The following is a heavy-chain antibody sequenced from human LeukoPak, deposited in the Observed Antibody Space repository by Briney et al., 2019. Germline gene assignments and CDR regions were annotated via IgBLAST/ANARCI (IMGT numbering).Heavy chain of an antibody. Sequence: GGSLRLSCAASGFTFSSYAMSWVRQAPGKGLEWVSAISGSGGSTYYADSVKGRVTISRDNSKNTLYLQMNSLRAEDTAVYYCARDRDDFWYYYYMDVWGKGTTVTVSS. CDR2: ISGSGGST. V-gene: IGHV3-23*01. CDR3: ARDRDDFWYYYYMDV. CDR1: GFTFSSYA. J-gene: IGHJ6*03. D-gene: IGHD3-3*01.